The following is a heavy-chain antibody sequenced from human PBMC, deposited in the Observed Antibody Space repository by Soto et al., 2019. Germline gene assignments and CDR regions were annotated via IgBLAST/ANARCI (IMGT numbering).Heavy chain of an antibody. J-gene: IGHJ5*02. CDR2: MYHSGST. CDR3: ARGLYEAWFDP. D-gene: IGHD3-16*02. Sequence: SETLSLTCAVSGGSISSGGYSWSWIRQPPGRGLEWIGYMYHSGSTYYNPSLKSRVTMSVDTSKNQFSLKLSSVTAVDTAVYYCARGLYEAWFDPWGQGTLVTVSS. CDR1: GGSISSGGYS. V-gene: IGHV4-30-2*01.